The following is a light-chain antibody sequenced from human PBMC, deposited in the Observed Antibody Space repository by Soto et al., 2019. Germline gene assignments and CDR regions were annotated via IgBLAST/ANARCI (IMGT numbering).Light chain of an antibody. J-gene: IGLJ2*01. Sequence: QSALSQPPSASGSPGQSVTISCTGTSSDIGASTYVSWYQQHPGRAPNLMVYEVTKRPSGVPDRFSGSKSGDTASLTVSGLQADDEADYYCSSSAGNNNMVFGGGTKLTVL. CDR2: EVT. V-gene: IGLV2-8*01. CDR1: SSDIGASTY. CDR3: SSSAGNNNMV.